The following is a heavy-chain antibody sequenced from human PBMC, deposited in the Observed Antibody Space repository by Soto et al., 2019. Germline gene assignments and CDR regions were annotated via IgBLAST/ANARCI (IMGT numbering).Heavy chain of an antibody. CDR2: IIPIFGTA. CDR1: GGTFSRYA. V-gene: IGHV1-69*13. Sequence: SVKVSCKASGGTFSRYAISWVRQAPGQGLEWMGGIIPIFGTANYAQKFQGRVTITADESTSTAYMELSSLRSEDTAVYYCARDLDPAPRVYYDILTGYSPPRAYYGMDVWGQGTTVTVSS. CDR3: ARDLDPAPRVYYDILTGYSPPRAYYGMDV. D-gene: IGHD3-9*01. J-gene: IGHJ6*02.